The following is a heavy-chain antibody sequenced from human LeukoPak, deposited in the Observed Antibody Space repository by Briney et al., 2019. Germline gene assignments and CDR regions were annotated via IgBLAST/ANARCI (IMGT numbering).Heavy chain of an antibody. CDR1: GYRFTSYW. CDR2: IYPGDSDT. D-gene: IGHD6-13*01. V-gene: IGHV5-51*01. CDR3: ARHGSSSWPVDY. Sequence: GESLKISCQGSGYRFTSYWIAWVRQMPGKGLEWMGMIYPGDSDTRYSPSFQGQVTISADKSISTAYLQWSSLKASDTAMYYCARHGSSSWPVDYWGRGTLVTVSS. J-gene: IGHJ4*02.